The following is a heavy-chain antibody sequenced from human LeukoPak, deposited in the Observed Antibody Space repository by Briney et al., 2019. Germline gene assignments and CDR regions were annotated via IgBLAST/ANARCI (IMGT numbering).Heavy chain of an antibody. Sequence: GGSLRLSCVASGFTFNTYGMIWVRQAPGKGLEWVSSISSTSSYIYYADLLKGRFTISRDNAKNSLYLQMNSLRAEDTAVYYCARGGRTTWHGMDVWGQGTTVTVSS. CDR2: ISSTSSYI. D-gene: IGHD4-17*01. V-gene: IGHV3-21*01. J-gene: IGHJ6*02. CDR1: GFTFNTYG. CDR3: ARGGRTTWHGMDV.